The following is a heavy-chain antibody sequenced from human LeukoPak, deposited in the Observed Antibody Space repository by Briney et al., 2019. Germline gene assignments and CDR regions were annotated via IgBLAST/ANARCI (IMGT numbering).Heavy chain of an antibody. CDR3: ARDSNRLYYYDSSGYGGAFDI. J-gene: IGHJ3*02. D-gene: IGHD3-22*01. CDR1: GFTFSSYW. V-gene: IGHV3-7*01. CDR2: IKQDGSEK. Sequence: PGGSLRLSCAASGFTFSSYWMSWVRQAPGKGLEWVANIKQDGSEKYYVDSVKGRFTISRDNAKTSLYLQMNSLRAEDTAVYYCARDSNRLYYYDSSGYGGAFDIWGQGTMVTVSS.